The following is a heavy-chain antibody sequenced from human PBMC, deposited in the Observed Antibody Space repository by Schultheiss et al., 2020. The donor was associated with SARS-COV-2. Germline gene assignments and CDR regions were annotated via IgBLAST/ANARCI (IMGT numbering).Heavy chain of an antibody. J-gene: IGHJ6*02. D-gene: IGHD3-9*01. V-gene: IGHV4-59*12. CDR1: GGSISSYY. Sequence: SETLSLTCTVSGGSISSYYWSWIRQSPGKGLEWIGYIHHSGSTNYNPSLRSRVTMSVGASKNHFSLKLSSVTAADTAVYYCARAPILRYFDSDYYYYGMDVWGQGTTVTVSS. CDR2: IHHSGST. CDR3: ARAPILRYFDSDYYYYGMDV.